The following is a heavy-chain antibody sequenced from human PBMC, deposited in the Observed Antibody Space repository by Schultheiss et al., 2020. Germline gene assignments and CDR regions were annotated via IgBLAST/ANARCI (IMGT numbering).Heavy chain of an antibody. CDR3: ARAPKPLAARRQDNWFDP. D-gene: IGHD6-6*01. Sequence: ASVKVSCKASVYTFTSYYMHWVRQAPGQGLEWMGIINPSGGSTSYAQKFQGRVTMTRDTSTSTVYMELSSLRSEDTAVYYCARAPKPLAARRQDNWFDPWGQGTLVTVSS. J-gene: IGHJ5*02. V-gene: IGHV1-46*01. CDR2: INPSGGST. CDR1: VYTFTSYY.